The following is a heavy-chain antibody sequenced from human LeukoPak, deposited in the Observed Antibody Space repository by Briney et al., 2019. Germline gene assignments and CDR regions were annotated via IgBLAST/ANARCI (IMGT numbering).Heavy chain of an antibody. CDR3: ARESPFLGLLSWHTDRWGGGYMDV. J-gene: IGHJ6*03. CDR2: IYTSGST. D-gene: IGHD3-16*01. Sequence: SQTLSLTCTVSGGSISSGSYYWSWIRQPAGKGLEWIGRIYTSGSTNYNPSLKSRVTISVDTSKNQFSLKLSSVTAADTAVYYCARESPFLGLLSWHTDRWGGGYMDVWGKGTTVTVSS. V-gene: IGHV4-61*02. CDR1: GGSISSGSYY.